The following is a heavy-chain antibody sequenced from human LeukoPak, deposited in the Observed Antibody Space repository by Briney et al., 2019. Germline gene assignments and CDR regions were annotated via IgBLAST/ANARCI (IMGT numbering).Heavy chain of an antibody. CDR1: GFTFGGYN. CDR3: AKVGGYSYGYPFDY. J-gene: IGHJ4*02. V-gene: IGHV3-48*01. CDR2: ISLSGSKI. Sequence: GGSLRLSCAASGFTFGGYNMNWIRQAPGKGLEWVSYISLSGSKIDYADSVKGRFTISRDNAKNSLYLQMNSLRAEDTAVYYCAKVGGYSYGYPFDYWGQGTLVTVSS. D-gene: IGHD5-18*01.